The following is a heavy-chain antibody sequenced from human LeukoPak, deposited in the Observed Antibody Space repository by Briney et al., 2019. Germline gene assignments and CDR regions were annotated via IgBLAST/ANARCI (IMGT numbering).Heavy chain of an antibody. CDR1: GYTFTTYN. CDR2: MNPNSGDT. Sequence: ASVKVSCKASGYTFTTYNTNRVRQATGQGLEWMGWMNPNSGDTAFAQKFQGRVTMTRDTSITTAYMELSSLRSEDTAVYYCARGHNWFDPWGQGTLVTVSS. CDR3: ARGHNWFDP. J-gene: IGHJ5*02. V-gene: IGHV1-8*01.